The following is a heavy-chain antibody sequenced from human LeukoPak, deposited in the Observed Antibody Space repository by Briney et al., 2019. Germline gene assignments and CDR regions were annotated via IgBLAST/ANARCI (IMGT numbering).Heavy chain of an antibody. J-gene: IGHJ3*02. CDR1: GYTFTGYY. CDR2: INPNSGGT. V-gene: IGHV1-2*04. CDR3: ARSNSGSSGRGAFDI. Sequence: ASVKVSCKASGYTFTGYYMHWVRQAPGQGLEWMGWINPNSGGTNYAQKFQGWVTMTRDTSISTAYMELSGLRSDDTAVYYCARSNSGSSGRGAFDIWGQGTMVTVSS. D-gene: IGHD1-26*01.